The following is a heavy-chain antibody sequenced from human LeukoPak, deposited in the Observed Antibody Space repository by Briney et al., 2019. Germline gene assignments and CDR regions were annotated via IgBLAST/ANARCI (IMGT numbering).Heavy chain of an antibody. V-gene: IGHV3-30-3*01. D-gene: IGHD6-13*01. CDR1: GFTFSSYA. J-gene: IGHJ3*02. Sequence: TGGSLRLSCAASGFTFSSYAMHWVRQAPGKGLEWVAVISYDGSNKYYADSVKGRFTISRDNAKNSLYLQMNSLRAEDTAVYYCARKRYSSTSDAFDIWGQGTMVTVSS. CDR2: ISYDGSNK. CDR3: ARKRYSSTSDAFDI.